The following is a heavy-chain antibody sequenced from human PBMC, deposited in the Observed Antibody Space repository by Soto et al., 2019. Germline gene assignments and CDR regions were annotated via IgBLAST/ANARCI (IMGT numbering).Heavy chain of an antibody. D-gene: IGHD3-22*01. V-gene: IGHV1-69*13. J-gene: IGHJ1*01. CDR3: ARVFYYDSSGYQAEDFQH. CDR1: GGTFSSYA. Sequence: GASVKVSCKASGGTFSSYAISWVRQAPGQGLEWMGGIIPIFGTANYAQKFQGRVTITADESTSTAYMELSSLRSEDTAVYYCARVFYYDSSGYQAEDFQHWGQGTLVTVSS. CDR2: IIPIFGTA.